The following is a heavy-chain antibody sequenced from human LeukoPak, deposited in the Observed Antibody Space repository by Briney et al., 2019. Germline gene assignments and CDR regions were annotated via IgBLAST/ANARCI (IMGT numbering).Heavy chain of an antibody. J-gene: IGHJ3*02. D-gene: IGHD1-7*01. CDR1: GYSISSGYY. Sequence: PSETLSLTCTVSGYSISSGYYWGWIRQPPGKGLEWIGSICHSGSTYYNPSLKSRVTISVDTSKNQFSLKLSSVTAADTAVYYCARVGITGTTLGRLGAFDIWGQGTMVTVSS. CDR3: ARVGITGTTLGRLGAFDI. V-gene: IGHV4-38-2*02. CDR2: ICHSGST.